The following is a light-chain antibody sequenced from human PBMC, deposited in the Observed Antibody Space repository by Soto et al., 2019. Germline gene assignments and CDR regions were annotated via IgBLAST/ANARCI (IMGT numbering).Light chain of an antibody. CDR3: CSFATSSPVV. CDR2: EGG. J-gene: IGLJ3*02. Sequence: QSALTQPASVSGSPGQSITISCTGTSSDVGSYNLVSWYQQHPGKAPKLMIYEGGKRPSGVSNRFSGSKSANTASLTISGLQAEDEADYYCCSFATSSPVVFGGGTKVTVL. CDR1: SSDVGSYNL. V-gene: IGLV2-23*01.